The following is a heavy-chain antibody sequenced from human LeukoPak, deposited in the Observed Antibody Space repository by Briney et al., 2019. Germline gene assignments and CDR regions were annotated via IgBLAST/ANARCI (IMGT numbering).Heavy chain of an antibody. CDR1: GGSISSDY. V-gene: IGHV4-4*07. CDR2: IYITGST. CDR3: ARGFWSGSWTFDY. D-gene: IGHD3-3*01. J-gene: IGHJ4*02. Sequence: SETLSLTCTDSGGSISSDYWSWIRQPAGKTLEWIGRIYITGSTNYNLSLHSRVPMSVDTSKNQFSLKLSSVTAADTAVYYCARGFWSGSWTFDYWGQGTLVTVSS.